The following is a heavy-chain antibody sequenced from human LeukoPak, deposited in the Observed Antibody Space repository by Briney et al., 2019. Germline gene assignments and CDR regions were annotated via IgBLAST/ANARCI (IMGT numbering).Heavy chain of an antibody. CDR2: IYPSGST. J-gene: IGHJ4*02. Sequence: SETLSLTRTVSGGSISSYCWSWIQQPAGKGLEWIGRIYPSGSTNYNPSLKSRVTISIDKSKNQFSLKLTSVTAADTAVYYCARDRSGYSEYYFDYWGQGTLVTVSS. CDR1: GGSISSYC. V-gene: IGHV4-4*07. D-gene: IGHD5-12*01. CDR3: ARDRSGYSEYYFDY.